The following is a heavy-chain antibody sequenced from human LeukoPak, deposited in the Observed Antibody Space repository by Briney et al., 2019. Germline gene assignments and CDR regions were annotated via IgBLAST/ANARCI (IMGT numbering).Heavy chain of an antibody. J-gene: IGHJ6*03. CDR1: GFTFSSYA. D-gene: IGHD2-2*01. V-gene: IGHV3-48*01. CDR2: ISSSSTI. CDR3: ARFGGRRVYCSSTSCYWYYYMDV. Sequence: PGGSLRLSCAASGFTFSSYAMSWVRQAPGKGLEWVSYISSSSTIYYADSVKGRFTISRDNAKNSLYLQMNSLRAEDTAVYYCARFGGRRVYCSSTSCYWYYYMDVWGKGTTVTVSS.